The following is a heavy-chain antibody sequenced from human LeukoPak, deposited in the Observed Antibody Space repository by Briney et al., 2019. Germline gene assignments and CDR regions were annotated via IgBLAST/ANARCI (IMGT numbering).Heavy chain of an antibody. CDR2: IYLSGST. Sequence: SETLSLTCTASGYSISSGYFWGWIRQSPGKGLEWIGNIYLSGSTEYNPSLKSRVTISVGTSKNQFSLKLSSVTAADTAVYYCARDSGYYGFDYWGQGTLVTVSS. CDR3: ARDSGYYGFDY. D-gene: IGHD2/OR15-2a*01. J-gene: IGHJ4*02. CDR1: GYSISSGYF. V-gene: IGHV4-38-2*02.